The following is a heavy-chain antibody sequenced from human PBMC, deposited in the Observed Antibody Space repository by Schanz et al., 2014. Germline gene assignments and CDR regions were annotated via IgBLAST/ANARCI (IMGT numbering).Heavy chain of an antibody. J-gene: IGHJ3*02. V-gene: IGHV3-53*01. Sequence: EVQLVESGGGLIQPGGSLTLACAASGFSVTSNSMNWVRQAPGKGLEWVSVIHDRGNTYSADSVKGRFTIARDTSENTVYLQMNSLRAEDTAVYYCARDRWDWNNAFDIWGQGTMVTVSS. CDR1: GFSVTSNS. CDR2: IHDRGNT. D-gene: IGHD1-1*01. CDR3: ARDRWDWNNAFDI.